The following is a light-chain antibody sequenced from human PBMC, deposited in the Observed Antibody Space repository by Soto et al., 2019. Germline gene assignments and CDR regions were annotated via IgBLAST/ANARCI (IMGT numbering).Light chain of an antibody. J-gene: IGKJ5*01. Sequence: EIVLTQSPATLSLSPGERATLSCRASQSVSSYLAWYQQKPGQAPRLLIYDASNRATGIPARFSGSESGTDFTRPISSLEPEYCSVYYCQQRSNWPPITFGQGTRLEIK. CDR2: DAS. CDR3: QQRSNWPPIT. V-gene: IGKV3-11*01. CDR1: QSVSSY.